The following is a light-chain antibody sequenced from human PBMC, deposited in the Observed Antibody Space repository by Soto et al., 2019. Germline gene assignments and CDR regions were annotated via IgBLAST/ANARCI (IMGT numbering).Light chain of an antibody. CDR3: QQRSNCPPRYT. CDR2: DAS. Sequence: EIVLTQSPATLSSSPGEKATLSCRASQTIGDYLAWYQQRPGQAPRLVIYDASYRGTGIPARFTGSGSGTDFTLTISSLEPEDFGVYYCQQRSNCPPRYTFGQGTKLEIK. J-gene: IGKJ2*01. CDR1: QTIGDY. V-gene: IGKV3-11*01.